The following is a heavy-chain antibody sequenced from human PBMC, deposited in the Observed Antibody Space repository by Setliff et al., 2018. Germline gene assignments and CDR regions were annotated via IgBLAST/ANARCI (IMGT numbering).Heavy chain of an antibody. J-gene: IGHJ4*02. D-gene: IGHD2-8*01. CDR2: IYSGDRNT. CDR3: AKVKKPLIRGSGFDY. CDR1: GFTFSTYA. Sequence: LRLSCAASGFTFSTYAMSWVRQAPGKGLEWVSTIYSGDRNTFYADSVKGRFTISRDNSENTLFLQMTSLRPEDTGIYYCAKVKKPLIRGSGFDYWGRGTLVTVSS. V-gene: IGHV3-23*05.